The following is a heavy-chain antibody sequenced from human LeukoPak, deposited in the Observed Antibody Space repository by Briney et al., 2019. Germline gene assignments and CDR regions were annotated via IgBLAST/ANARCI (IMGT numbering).Heavy chain of an antibody. D-gene: IGHD5-24*01. V-gene: IGHV1-46*01. CDR3: VRVRDGYNDAYDI. J-gene: IGHJ3*02. Sequence: ASVKVSCKASGFTFTNYNLHWVRQAPGQRLGWMGIINPSGGSTNYAQNFQGRVTMTRDTSTSTVYMELSSLRSEDTAVYYCVRVRDGYNDAYDIWGQGTMVTVPS. CDR2: INPSGGST. CDR1: GFTFTNYN.